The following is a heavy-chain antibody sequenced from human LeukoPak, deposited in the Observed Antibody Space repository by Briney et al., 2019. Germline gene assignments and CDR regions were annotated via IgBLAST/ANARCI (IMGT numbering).Heavy chain of an antibody. CDR1: GFTFSSTA. D-gene: IGHD3-16*02. CDR2: ISGSGGST. V-gene: IGHV3-23*01. Sequence: GGSLRLSCAASGFTFSSTAMSWVRQAPGKGLEWVSAISGSGGSTYYADSVKGRFTISRDNSKNTLYLQMNSLRAEDTAVYYCAKPYDYVWGSYRPATCYFDYWGQGTLVTVSS. J-gene: IGHJ4*02. CDR3: AKPYDYVWGSYRPATCYFDY.